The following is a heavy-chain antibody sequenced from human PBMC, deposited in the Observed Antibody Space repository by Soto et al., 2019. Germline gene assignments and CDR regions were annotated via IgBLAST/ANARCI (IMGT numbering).Heavy chain of an antibody. Sequence: PSETLSLTCTVSGGSISSYYWSWIRQPPGKGLEWIGYIYYSGSTNYNPSLKSRVTISVDTSKNQFSLKLSSVTAADTAVYYCARAKSPFYRRRWYWFYPWGEETLVTVSS. V-gene: IGHV4-59*08. CDR1: GGSISSYY. CDR2: IYYSGST. D-gene: IGHD6-13*01. CDR3: ARAKSPFYRRRWYWFYP. J-gene: IGHJ5*02.